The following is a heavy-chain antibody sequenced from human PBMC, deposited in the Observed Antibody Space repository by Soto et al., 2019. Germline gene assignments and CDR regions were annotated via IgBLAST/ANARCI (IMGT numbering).Heavy chain of an antibody. Sequence: QAQLVESGGGVVQPGRSLRLSCAASGFTFSNYGFHWVRQAPGKGLEWVAVISYDGSHKYYTDSVKGRFTISRDNSKNNVSLQMNSLSPDDTAVYYCAKDSGEPRDQPLYSWFDPWSLGTLVTVSS. CDR2: ISYDGSHK. J-gene: IGHJ5*02. D-gene: IGHD3-10*01. CDR1: GFTFSNYG. V-gene: IGHV3-30*18. CDR3: AKDSGEPRDQPLYSWFDP.